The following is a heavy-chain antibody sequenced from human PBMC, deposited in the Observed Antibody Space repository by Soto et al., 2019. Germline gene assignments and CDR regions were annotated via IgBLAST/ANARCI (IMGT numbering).Heavy chain of an antibody. CDR2: ISAYNGNT. V-gene: IGHV1-18*01. CDR3: ARWTYGSGDY. D-gene: IGHD3-10*01. J-gene: IGHJ4*02. CDR1: GYTFNTYG. Sequence: GASVKVSCKASGYTFNTYGISWVRQAPGQGLEWMGWISAYNGNTNYAQKFQGRVTLTTDTSTTTAYMELRSLIYDDTAVYYCARWTYGSGDYWGQGTLVTVSS.